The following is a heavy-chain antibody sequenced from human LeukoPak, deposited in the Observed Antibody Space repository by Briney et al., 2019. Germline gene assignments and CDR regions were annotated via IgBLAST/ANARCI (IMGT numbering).Heavy chain of an antibody. V-gene: IGHV3-21*01. CDR3: ARDLTYYAYVWGSYGPPPATDGFDY. CDR2: ISSSSSYI. D-gene: IGHD3-16*01. J-gene: IGHJ4*02. CDR1: GFTFSRYG. Sequence: KSGGSLRLSCAASGFTFSRYGMYWVRQAPGKGLEWVSSISSSSSYIYYADSVKGRFTISRDNAKNSLYLQMNSLRAEDTAVYYCARDLTYYAYVWGSYGPPPATDGFDYWGQGTLVTVSS.